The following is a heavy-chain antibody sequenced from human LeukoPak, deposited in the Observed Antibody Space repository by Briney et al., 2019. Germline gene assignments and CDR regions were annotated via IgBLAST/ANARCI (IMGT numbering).Heavy chain of an antibody. V-gene: IGHV4-59*12. CDR3: ARAGIWSGYYRVHYYMDV. Sequence: SETLSLTCTVSGGSISSYYWSWIRQPPGKGLEWIGYIYYSGSTNYNPSLKSRVTISVDTSKNQFSLKLSSVTAADTAVYYCARAGIWSGYYRVHYYMDVWGKGTTVTVSS. J-gene: IGHJ6*03. CDR2: IYYSGST. D-gene: IGHD3-3*01. CDR1: GGSISSYY.